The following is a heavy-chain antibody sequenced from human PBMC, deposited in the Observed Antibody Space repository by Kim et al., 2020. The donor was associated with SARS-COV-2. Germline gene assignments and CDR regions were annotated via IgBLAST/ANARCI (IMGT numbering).Heavy chain of an antibody. CDR3: ARDHVGSGWNNWFDP. D-gene: IGHD6-19*01. J-gene: IGHJ5*02. Sequence: QKFQGRVTMTRDTSISTAYMELSRLRSDDTAVYYCARDHVGSGWNNWFDPWGQGTLVTVSS. V-gene: IGHV1-2*02.